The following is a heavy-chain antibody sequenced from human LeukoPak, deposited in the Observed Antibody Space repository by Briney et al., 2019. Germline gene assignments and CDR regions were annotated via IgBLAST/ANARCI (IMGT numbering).Heavy chain of an antibody. D-gene: IGHD3-3*01. CDR1: GYTFTSYD. V-gene: IGHV1-8*01. J-gene: IGHJ4*02. CDR2: MNPNSGNT. Sequence: GASVKVSCKASGYTFTSYDINWVRQATGQGLEWMGWMNPNSGNTGYAQKFQGRVTMTRNTSISTAYMELSSLRSEDTAIYYCTKARDDYGVDTIDSWGQGTLVTVSS. CDR3: TKARDDYGVDTIDS.